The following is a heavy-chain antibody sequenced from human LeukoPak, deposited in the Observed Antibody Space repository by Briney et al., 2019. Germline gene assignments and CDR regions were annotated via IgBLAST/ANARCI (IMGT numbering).Heavy chain of an antibody. CDR3: ARQRLDGDILGFDW. D-gene: IGHD2-21*01. V-gene: IGHV4-4*07. CDR2: IHTSGSP. CDR1: GASISGHY. Sequence: SETLSLTCNVSGASISGHYWSWIRHPAGKSLEWIGRIHTSGSPIYNPSLSSRVTMSVDTSKGQFSLTMNSLTAADTAIYYCARQRLDGDILGFDWWGQGTLVTVSS. J-gene: IGHJ4*02.